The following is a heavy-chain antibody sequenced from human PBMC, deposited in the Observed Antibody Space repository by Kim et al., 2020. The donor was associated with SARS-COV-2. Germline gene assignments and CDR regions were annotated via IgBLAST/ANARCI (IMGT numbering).Heavy chain of an antibody. D-gene: IGHD5-12*01. Sequence: SETLSLTCTVSGGSISSYYWSWIRQPPGKGLEWIGYIYYSGSTNYNPSLKSRVTISVDTSKNQFSLKLSSVTAADTAVYYCARDISGYDGWFDPWGQGTLVTVSS. CDR2: IYYSGST. V-gene: IGHV4-59*13. CDR1: GGSISSYY. CDR3: ARDISGYDGWFDP. J-gene: IGHJ5*02.